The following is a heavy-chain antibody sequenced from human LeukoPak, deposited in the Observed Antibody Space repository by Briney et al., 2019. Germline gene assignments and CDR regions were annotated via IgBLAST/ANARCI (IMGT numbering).Heavy chain of an antibody. CDR3: ARGMSGRRDAFDI. Sequence: GGSLRLSCAASGFTFSSYAMSWVRQAPGKGLEWVAVISYDGSNKYYADSVKGRFTISRDNSKNTLYLQMNSLRAEDTAVYYCARGMSGRRDAFDIWGQGTMVTVSS. CDR2: ISYDGSNK. V-gene: IGHV3-30-3*01. CDR1: GFTFSSYA. J-gene: IGHJ3*02. D-gene: IGHD3-10*01.